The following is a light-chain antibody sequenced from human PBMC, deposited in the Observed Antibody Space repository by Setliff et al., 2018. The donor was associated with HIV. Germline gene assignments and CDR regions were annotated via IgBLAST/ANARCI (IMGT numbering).Light chain of an antibody. J-gene: IGLJ1*01. CDR2: DVS. V-gene: IGLV2-14*03. CDR3: SSYTGSGTYV. CDR1: SSDVGSYNY. Sequence: QSALTQPASVSGSPGQSITISCNGTSSDVGSYNYVSWYRQHPGKAPKLMIYDVSNRPSGVSIRFSASKSGSTASLTISGLQPEDEADYYCSSYTGSGTYVFGTGTKVTV.